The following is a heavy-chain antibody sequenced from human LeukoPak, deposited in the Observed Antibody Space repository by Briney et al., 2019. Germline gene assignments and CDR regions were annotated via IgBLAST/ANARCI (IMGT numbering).Heavy chain of an antibody. Sequence: GGSLRLSCAASGFTFSSYEMNWVRQAPGKGLEWVSYISSSGSTIYYADSVKGRFTISRDNAKNSLYLQMNSLRAEDTAVYYCARSPSGSYGTNWFDPWGQGTLVTVSS. CDR3: ARSPSGSYGTNWFDP. J-gene: IGHJ5*02. D-gene: IGHD1-26*01. V-gene: IGHV3-48*03. CDR1: GFTFSSYE. CDR2: ISSSGSTI.